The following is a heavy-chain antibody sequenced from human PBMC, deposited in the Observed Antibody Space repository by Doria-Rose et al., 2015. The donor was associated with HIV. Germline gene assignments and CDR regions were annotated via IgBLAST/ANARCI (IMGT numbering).Heavy chain of an antibody. J-gene: IGHJ4*02. D-gene: IGHD3-3*01. CDR2: TYYTGTS. CDR3: ARMGSYRELDY. CDR1: GASVSSRGYY. Sequence: QVQLQESVPGLVKPFETLSLTCSVSGASVSSRGYYCNWIRQVPGKGLESLGYTYYTGTSDYSPSLKSRLNMAVDTSKNQFSLKLSFVTVADTAVYYCARMGSYRELDYWGQGPLVIVSA. V-gene: IGHV4-31*03.